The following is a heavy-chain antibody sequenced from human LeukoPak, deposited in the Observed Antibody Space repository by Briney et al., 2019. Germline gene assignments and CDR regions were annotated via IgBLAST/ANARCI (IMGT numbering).Heavy chain of an antibody. Sequence: RGGSLKISCQGSGYNFPIYWIGWVRQMPGQGLEWMGIIYPDDSNTIYGPSFQGQVTISADKSINTAYLEWSSLKASDTAIYYCARQGAAGKYYYYYMDVWGKGTTVTVSS. CDR2: IYPDDSNT. J-gene: IGHJ6*03. CDR3: ARQGAAGKYYYYYMDV. D-gene: IGHD6-13*01. CDR1: GYNFPIYW. V-gene: IGHV5-51*01.